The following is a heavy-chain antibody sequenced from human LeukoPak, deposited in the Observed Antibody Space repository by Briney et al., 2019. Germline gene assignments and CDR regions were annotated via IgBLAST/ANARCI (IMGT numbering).Heavy chain of an antibody. V-gene: IGHV3-21*01. CDR3: ASGNYDDPFDP. CDR1: GGSISSDY. D-gene: IGHD3-3*01. CDR2: ISSSSSYI. Sequence: SSETLSLTCTVSGGSISSDYWSWIRQPPGKGLEWVSSISSSSSYIYYADSVKGRFTISRDNAKNSLYLQMNSLRAEDTAVYYCASGNYDDPFDPWGQGTLVTVSS. J-gene: IGHJ5*02.